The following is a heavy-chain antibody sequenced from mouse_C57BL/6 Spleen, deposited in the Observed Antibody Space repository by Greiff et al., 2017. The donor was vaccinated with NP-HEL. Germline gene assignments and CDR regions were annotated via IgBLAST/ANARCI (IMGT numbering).Heavy chain of an antibody. CDR3: ARGAYPAWFAY. CDR2: INPNNGGT. D-gene: IGHD2-10*01. CDR1: GYTFTDYY. J-gene: IGHJ3*01. V-gene: IGHV1-26*01. Sequence: EVQLQQSGPELVKPGASVKISCKASGYTFTDYYMNWVKQSHGKSLEWIGDINPNNGGTSYNQKFKGKATLTVDKSSSTAYMELRSLTSEDSAVYYCARGAYPAWFAYWGQGTLVTVSA.